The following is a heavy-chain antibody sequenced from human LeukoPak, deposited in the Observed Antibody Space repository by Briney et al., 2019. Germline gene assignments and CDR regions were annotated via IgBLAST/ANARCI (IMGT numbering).Heavy chain of an antibody. CDR1: GYTFTSYD. J-gene: IGHJ4*02. CDR2: MNPNSGNT. D-gene: IGHD6-13*01. CDR3: ARRAAVVEY. Sequence: ASVKVSCKASGYTFTSYDINWVRQATGQGLEWMGWMNPNSGNTGCAQKFQGRVTMTRNTSISTAYMEVSNLRSEDTAVYYCARRAAVVEYWGQGTLVTVSS. V-gene: IGHV1-8*01.